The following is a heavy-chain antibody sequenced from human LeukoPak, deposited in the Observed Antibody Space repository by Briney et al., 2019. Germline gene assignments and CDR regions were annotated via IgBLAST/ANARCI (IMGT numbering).Heavy chain of an antibody. J-gene: IGHJ3*02. D-gene: IGHD2-21*01. CDR3: ARLPIGYSPLDAFDI. CDR1: GYIFTSYW. Sequence: GESLKISCKGSGYIFTSYWIGGVRQMPGKGLEGMGIIYPGDSDTRYSPSFQGQVTISADKSISTAYLQWSSLKASDTAMYYCARLPIGYSPLDAFDIWGQGTMVTVSS. V-gene: IGHV5-51*01. CDR2: IYPGDSDT.